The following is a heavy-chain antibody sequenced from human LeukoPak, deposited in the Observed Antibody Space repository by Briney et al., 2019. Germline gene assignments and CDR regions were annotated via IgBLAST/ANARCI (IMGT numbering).Heavy chain of an antibody. CDR1: GGSISSSSYY. CDR2: IYYSGST. CDR3: ARRSSYCTNGVCYDNWFDP. Sequence: SETLSLTCTVSGGSISSSSYYWGWIRQPPGKGLEWIGSIYYSGSTYYNPSLKSRVTISVDTSKNQFSLKLSSVTAADTAVYYCARRSSYCTNGVCYDNWFDPWGQGTLVTVSS. V-gene: IGHV4-39*01. D-gene: IGHD2-8*01. J-gene: IGHJ5*02.